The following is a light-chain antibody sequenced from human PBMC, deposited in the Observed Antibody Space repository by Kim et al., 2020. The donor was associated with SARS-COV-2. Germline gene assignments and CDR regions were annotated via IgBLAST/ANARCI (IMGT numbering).Light chain of an antibody. Sequence: ESVGDRVTITCRSSQDISNYLAWFQLKPGKAPKLLIFAASALQPGVPSRFSGSGSGTDFTLTVTSLQPEDVATYYCQQCDSAPRTLGEGTKVDIK. CDR3: QQCDSAPRT. CDR1: QDISNY. CDR2: AAS. V-gene: IGKV1-27*01. J-gene: IGKJ1*01.